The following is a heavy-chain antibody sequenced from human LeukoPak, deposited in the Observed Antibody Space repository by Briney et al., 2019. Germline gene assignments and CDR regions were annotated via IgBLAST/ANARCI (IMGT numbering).Heavy chain of an antibody. CDR3: ARTDISGWSRPLDC. V-gene: IGHV3-23*01. Sequence: QSGGSLRLSCAASGFMFNSYVMSWVRQAPGKGLEWVSAINGGGGNTYYADSVKGRFTISRDNSKNMVYLQMNSLRADDTAVYYCARTDISGWSRPLDCWGQGTLVTVSS. CDR2: INGGGGNT. CDR1: GFMFNSYV. J-gene: IGHJ4*02. D-gene: IGHD6-19*01.